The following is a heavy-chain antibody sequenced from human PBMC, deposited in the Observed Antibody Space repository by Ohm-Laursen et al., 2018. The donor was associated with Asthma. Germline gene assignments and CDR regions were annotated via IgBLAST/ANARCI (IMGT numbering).Heavy chain of an antibody. CDR1: GFTFNNYG. Sequence: SLRLSCTAAGFTFNNYGMHWVRQAPGKGLEWVAVISHDGSKKYYTDSVKGRFTISRDNSKNTLYMQMNSLRAEDTAVYFCARGYGIDYWGQGALVTVSS. J-gene: IGHJ4*02. V-gene: IGHV3-30*03. D-gene: IGHD3-16*01. CDR3: ARGYGIDY. CDR2: ISHDGSKK.